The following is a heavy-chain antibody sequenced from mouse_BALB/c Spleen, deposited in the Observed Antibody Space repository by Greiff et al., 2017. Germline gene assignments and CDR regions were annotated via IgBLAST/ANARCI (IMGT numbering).Heavy chain of an antibody. CDR2: IDPANGNT. CDR1: GFNIKDTY. Sequence: DVKLQESGAELVKPGASVKLSCTASGFNIKDTYMHWVKQRPEQGLEWIGRIDPANGNTKYDPKFQGKATITADTSSNTAYLQLSSLTSEDTAVYYCARRGNLYYYAMDYWGQGTSVTVSS. J-gene: IGHJ4*01. CDR3: ARRGNLYYYAMDY. D-gene: IGHD2-1*01. V-gene: IGHV14-3*02.